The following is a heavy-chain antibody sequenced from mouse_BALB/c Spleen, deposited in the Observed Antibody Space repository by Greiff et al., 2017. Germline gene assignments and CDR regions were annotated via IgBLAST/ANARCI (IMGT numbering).Heavy chain of an antibody. CDR2: IRNKANGYTT. CDR3: ARDRASSYWYFDV. Sequence: EVNVVESGGGLVQPGGSLRLSCATSGFTFTDYYMSWVRQPPGKALEWLGFIRNKANGYTTEYSASVKGRFTISRDNSQSILYLQMNTLRAEDSATYYCARDRASSYWYFDVWGAGTTVTVSS. V-gene: IGHV7-3*02. D-gene: IGHD3-1*01. CDR1: GFTFTDYY. J-gene: IGHJ1*01.